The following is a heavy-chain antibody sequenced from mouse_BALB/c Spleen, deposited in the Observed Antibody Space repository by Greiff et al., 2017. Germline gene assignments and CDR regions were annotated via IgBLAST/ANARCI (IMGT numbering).Heavy chain of an antibody. V-gene: IGHV1-5*01. CDR1: GYTFTSYW. J-gene: IGHJ4*01. CDR3: TRGYYGNYGSAMDY. Sequence: VQLQQSGTVLARPGASVKMSCKASGYTFTSYWMNWVKQRPGQGLEWIGAIYPGNSDTSYNQKFKGKAKLTAVTSTSTAYMELSSLTNEDSAVYYCTRGYYGNYGSAMDYWGQGTSVTVSS. D-gene: IGHD2-1*01. CDR2: IYPGNSDT.